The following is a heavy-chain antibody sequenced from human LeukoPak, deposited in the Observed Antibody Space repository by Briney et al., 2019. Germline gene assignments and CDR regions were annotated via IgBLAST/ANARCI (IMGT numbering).Heavy chain of an antibody. Sequence: KPSETLSLTCTVSGGSISSYYWSWIRQPPGKGLEWIGYIYYSGSTNYNPSLKSRVTISVDTSKNQFSLKLSSVTAADTAVYYCARVYGTISGVAFDLWGRGTLVTVSS. CDR1: GGSISSYY. CDR2: IYYSGST. D-gene: IGHD3-3*01. CDR3: ARVYGTISGVAFDL. J-gene: IGHJ2*01. V-gene: IGHV4-59*01.